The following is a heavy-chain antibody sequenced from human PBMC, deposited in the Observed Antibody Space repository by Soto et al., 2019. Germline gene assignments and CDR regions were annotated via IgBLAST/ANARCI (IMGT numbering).Heavy chain of an antibody. CDR2: IYYSGST. Sequence: SETLSLTCTVSGGSISSGGYYWSWIRQHPGKGLEWIGYIYYSGSTYYNPSLKSRVTISVDTSKNQFSLKLSSVTAADTAVYYCAIVYGDYEYYFDYWGQGTLVTVSS. CDR3: AIVYGDYEYYFDY. CDR1: GGSISSGGYY. J-gene: IGHJ4*02. V-gene: IGHV4-31*03. D-gene: IGHD4-17*01.